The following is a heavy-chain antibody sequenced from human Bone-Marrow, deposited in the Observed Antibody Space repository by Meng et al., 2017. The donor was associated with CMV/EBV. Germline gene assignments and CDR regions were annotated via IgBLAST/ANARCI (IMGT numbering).Heavy chain of an antibody. CDR1: GGTFSSYA. J-gene: IGHJ4*02. D-gene: IGHD6-6*01. CDR2: IIPIFGTA. CDR3: ARGRRAGQLVLPHFDY. Sequence: SGKVSCKASGGTFSSYAISWVRQAPGQGLEWMGGIIPIFGTANYAQKFQGRVTITTDESTSTAYMELSSLRSEDTAVYYCARGRRAGQLVLPHFDYWGQGTLVTVSS. V-gene: IGHV1-69*05.